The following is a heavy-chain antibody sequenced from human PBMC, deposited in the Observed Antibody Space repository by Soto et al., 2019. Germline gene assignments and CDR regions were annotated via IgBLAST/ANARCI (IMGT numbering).Heavy chain of an antibody. CDR3: ARGACSSTSCRTYYYYGMDV. J-gene: IGHJ6*02. V-gene: IGHV3-23*01. CDR1: GFTFSSYA. CDR2: ISGSGGST. Sequence: EVQLLESGGGLVQPGGSLRLSCAASGFTFSSYAMSWVRQAPGKGLEWVSAISGSGGSTYYADSVKGRFTISRDNSKNTLYLQMNSLRAEDTAVYYCARGACSSTSCRTYYYYGMDVWGQGTTVTVSS. D-gene: IGHD2-2*01.